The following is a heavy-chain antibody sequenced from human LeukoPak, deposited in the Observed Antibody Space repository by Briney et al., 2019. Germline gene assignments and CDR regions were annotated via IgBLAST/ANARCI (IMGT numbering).Heavy chain of an antibody. CDR2: ISYDGSNK. CDR3: ARDDYRGY. J-gene: IGHJ4*02. V-gene: IGHV3-30-3*01. CDR1: GFTFSSYA. D-gene: IGHD4-11*01. Sequence: PGGTLRLSCAASGFTFSSYAMHWVRQAPGKGLEWVAVISYDGSNKYYADSVKGRFTISRDNSKNTLYLQMNSLRAEDTAVYYCARDDYRGYWGQGTLVTVSS.